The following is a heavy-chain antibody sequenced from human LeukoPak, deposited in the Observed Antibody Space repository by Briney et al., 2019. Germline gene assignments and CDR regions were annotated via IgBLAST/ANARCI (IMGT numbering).Heavy chain of an antibody. CDR3: ATRKLGNDY. CDR2: IYYTET. CDR1: GGSVSNYY. D-gene: IGHD7-27*01. Sequence: PSETLSLSCTVSGGSVSNYYWSWIRQSPGKGLEWIGYIYYTETSYNPSLKSRVTISADTSKNQFSLKLYSVTAADTAVYYCATRKLGNDYWGQGTLVTVSS. J-gene: IGHJ4*02. V-gene: IGHV4-59*02.